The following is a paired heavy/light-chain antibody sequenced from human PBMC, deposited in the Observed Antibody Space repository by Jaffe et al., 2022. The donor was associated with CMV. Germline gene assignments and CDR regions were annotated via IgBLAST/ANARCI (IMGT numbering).Heavy chain of an antibody. D-gene: IGHD5-18*01. CDR2: IHYSGTT. CDR1: GDSIGPGGYY. V-gene: IGHV4-31*03. Sequence: QVQLQESGPGLVKPSQTLSLTCTVSGDSIGPGGYYWAWIRQNPGKGLEWIGYIHYSGTTYYNPSLKSRVTISVDTSKSQFSLKVNSVTAADTAVYYCARDNGYNYGSRYHYGMEVWGQGTTVTVSS. CDR3: ARDNGYNYGSRYHYGMEV. J-gene: IGHJ6*02.
Light chain of an antibody. Sequence: QSVLTQPPSASGTPGQRVTIACSGSTSNIGENTVNWYHQVPGTAPKLLIYGDNQRPSGVPDRFSGSRSGTSASLAISGLQSEDEADYYCAAWDDSLDGHWVFGGGTKLTVL. J-gene: IGLJ3*02. CDR1: TSNIGENT. V-gene: IGLV1-44*01. CDR2: GDN. CDR3: AAWDDSLDGHWV.